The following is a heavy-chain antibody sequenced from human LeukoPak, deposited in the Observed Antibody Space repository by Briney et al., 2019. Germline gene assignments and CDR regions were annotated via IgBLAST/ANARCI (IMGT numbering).Heavy chain of an antibody. J-gene: IGHJ4*02. Sequence: SETLSLTCAVYGGSFSGYYWSWIRQPPGKGLEWIGEINHSGSTNYNPSLKSRVTISVDTSKNQFSLKLSSVTAADTAVYYCARGPPKMVRGVSRSQKYFDYWGQGTLVTVSS. V-gene: IGHV4-34*01. D-gene: IGHD3-10*01. CDR3: ARGPPKMVRGVSRSQKYFDY. CDR2: INHSGST. CDR1: GGSFSGYY.